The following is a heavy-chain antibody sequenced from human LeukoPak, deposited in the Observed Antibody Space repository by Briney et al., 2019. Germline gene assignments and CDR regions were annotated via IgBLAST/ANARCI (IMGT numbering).Heavy chain of an antibody. CDR1: GYTFTGYY. CDR3: ARVGLWSMVGLGI. D-gene: IGHD3-10*02. V-gene: IGHV1-2*02. J-gene: IGHJ3*02. CDR2: INPNSGGT. Sequence: ASVKVSCKASGYTFTGYYMHWVRQAPGQGLEWMGWINPNSGGTNYAQKFQGRVTMTRDTSISTAYMELSRLRSDETAVYYCARVGLWSMVGLGIWGQGTMVTVSS.